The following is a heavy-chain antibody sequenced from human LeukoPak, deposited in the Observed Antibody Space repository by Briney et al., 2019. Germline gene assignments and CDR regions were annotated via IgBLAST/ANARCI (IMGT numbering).Heavy chain of an antibody. V-gene: IGHV3-48*01. CDR1: GFTFSSHS. J-gene: IGHJ6*03. CDR3: ARKIIGATQHYMDV. Sequence: GGSLRLSCAASGFTFSSHSMNWVRQAPGEGLEWVSYISSSSSTIYYEDSVKGRFTISRDNAEKSLYLQMNGLKAEDTAVYYCARKIIGATQHYMDVWGKGTTVTVSS. D-gene: IGHD3-3*01. CDR2: ISSSSSTI.